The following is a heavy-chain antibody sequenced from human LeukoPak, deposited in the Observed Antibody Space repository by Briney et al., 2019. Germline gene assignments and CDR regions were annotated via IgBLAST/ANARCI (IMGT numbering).Heavy chain of an antibody. V-gene: IGHV1-18*01. CDR3: ARALGGSGWYFDD. CDR2: ISAYNGDT. CDR1: GYTFTNYG. J-gene: IGHJ4*02. D-gene: IGHD6-19*01. Sequence: ASVKVSCKASGYTFTNYGIIWVRQAPGQGLEWMGWISAYNGDTNYGKKVQGRVTMTTDTSTTTAHMEVRSLRSDDTAVYYCARALGGSGWYFDDWGQGTLVTVSS.